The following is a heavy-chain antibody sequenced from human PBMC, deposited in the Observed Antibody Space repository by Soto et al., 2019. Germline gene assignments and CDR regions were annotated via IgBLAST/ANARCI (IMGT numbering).Heavy chain of an antibody. CDR3: ARVSYGDYGLDF. D-gene: IGHD4-17*01. CDR1: GGTFTNYI. CDR2: IIPIFGTT. J-gene: IGHJ4*01. V-gene: IGHV1-69*06. Sequence: VHLVQSGAEVRKPGSSVNVSCKASGGTFTNYIITWVRQAPGQGLEWMGDIIPIFGTTNYAQKFQGRLTMTADKSTTTAYMVLTGLRFEDTAVYFCARVSYGDYGLDFWGQGTLVTVSS.